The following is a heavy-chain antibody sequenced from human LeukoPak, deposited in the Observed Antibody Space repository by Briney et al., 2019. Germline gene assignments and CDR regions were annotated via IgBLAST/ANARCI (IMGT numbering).Heavy chain of an antibody. V-gene: IGHV3-23*01. J-gene: IGHJ4*02. CDR1: GFPFSSSS. Sequence: GSLRLSCAASGFPFSSSSISWVRQAPGKGLEWVSAITDAVGSTHYADSVKGRFTISSDNSKNTVYLQMNSLRPEDMAVYYCAKEIFSGLLYIDYWGQGTLVTVSS. CDR2: ITDAVGST. CDR3: AKEIFSGLLYIDY. D-gene: IGHD5-12*01.